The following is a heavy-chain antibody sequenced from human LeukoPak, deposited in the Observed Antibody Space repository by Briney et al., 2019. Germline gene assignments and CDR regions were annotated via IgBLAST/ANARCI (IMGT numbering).Heavy chain of an antibody. V-gene: IGHV3-9*01. CDR3: AKGGRSSTASYLHV. CDR2: INWNGDIV. D-gene: IGHD2-2*01. CDR1: GFTFDDYA. J-gene: IGHJ6*02. Sequence: GRSLRLSCAASGFTFDDYAMHWVRQAPGKGLEWVSGINWNGDIVDYADSVKGRFTISRDNAKNSLYLQMNSLRAEDTALYYCAKGGRSSTASYLHVWGQGTTVTVPS.